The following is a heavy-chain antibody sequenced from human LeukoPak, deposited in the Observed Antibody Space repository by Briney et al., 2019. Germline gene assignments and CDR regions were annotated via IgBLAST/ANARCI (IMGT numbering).Heavy chain of an antibody. J-gene: IGHJ3*02. CDR3: ARGGLRYFDYENGFDI. V-gene: IGHV1-18*01. Sequence: VASVKVSCKASGYIFTNYAISWVRQAPGQGLEWMGWISTYNGNTKNAQKLQGRVTMTTDTSTSTAYMELRTLRSDDTAVYYCARGGLRYFDYENGFDIWGQGTMVTVSS. CDR2: ISTYNGNT. D-gene: IGHD3-9*01. CDR1: GYIFTNYA.